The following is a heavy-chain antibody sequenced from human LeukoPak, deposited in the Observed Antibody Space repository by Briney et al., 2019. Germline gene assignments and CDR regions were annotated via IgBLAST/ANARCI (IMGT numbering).Heavy chain of an antibody. CDR2: INHSGST. V-gene: IGHV4-34*01. J-gene: IGHJ2*01. CDR3: ARRRRYYYDSSGYYRTYWYFDL. Sequence: PSETLSLTCAVYGGSFSGYYWSWIRQPPGKGLEWIGEINHSGSTNYNPSLKSRVTISVDTSKNQFSLKLSSVTAADTAVYYCARRRRYYYDSSGYYRTYWYFDLWGRGTLVTVSS. CDR1: GGSFSGYY. D-gene: IGHD3-22*01.